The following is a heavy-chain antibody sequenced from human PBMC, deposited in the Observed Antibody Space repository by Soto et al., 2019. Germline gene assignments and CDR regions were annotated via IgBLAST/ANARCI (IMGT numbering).Heavy chain of an antibody. CDR1: GFTFSSYA. CDR3: ANRRRSSGYYYFDY. D-gene: IGHD3-22*01. J-gene: IGHJ4*02. CDR2: ISGSGGST. V-gene: IGHV3-23*01. Sequence: GGSLRLSCAASGFTFSSYAMSWVRQAPGKGLEWVSAISGSGGSTYYADSVKGRFTISRDNSKNTLYLQMNSLRAEDTAVYYCANRRRSSGYYYFDYWGQGTLVTVSS.